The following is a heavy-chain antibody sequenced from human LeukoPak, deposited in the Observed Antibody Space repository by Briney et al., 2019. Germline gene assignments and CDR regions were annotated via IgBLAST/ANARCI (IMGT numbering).Heavy chain of an antibody. J-gene: IGHJ3*02. CDR3: ARMWEDAFDI. Sequence: GGSLRLSCTTSGFTFGDYAMSWVRQAPGKGLEWVSYISSSGSTIYYADSVKGRFTISRDNAKNSLYLQMNSLRAEDTAVYYCARMWEDAFDIWGQGTMVTVSS. CDR2: ISSSGSTI. V-gene: IGHV3-11*01. CDR1: GFTFGDYA. D-gene: IGHD1-26*01.